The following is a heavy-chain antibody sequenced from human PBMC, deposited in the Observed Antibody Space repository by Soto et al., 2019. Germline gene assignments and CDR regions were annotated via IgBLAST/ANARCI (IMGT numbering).Heavy chain of an antibody. J-gene: IGHJ4*02. CDR3: ARQAGTQWLVRLGFDL. D-gene: IGHD6-19*01. CDR2: IYPGDSDT. CDR1: WYRFSNYW. V-gene: IGHV5-51*01. Sequence: PGESLKISCEASWYRFSNYWIGWVRQVPGKGPEWMGVIYPGDSDTRYSPSFQGQVTISVDKSINTAYLQWGSLKASDTAMYYCARQAGTQWLVRLGFDLWGQGTLVTVSS.